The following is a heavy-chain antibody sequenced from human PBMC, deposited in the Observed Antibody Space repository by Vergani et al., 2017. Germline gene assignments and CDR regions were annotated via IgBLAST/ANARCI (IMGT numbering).Heavy chain of an antibody. CDR2: NYTGGTT. V-gene: IGHV4-4*07. CDR1: GGSISNYY. CDR3: AREGGTTVTTGYYYYYMDV. J-gene: IGHJ6*03. Sequence: QVQLQESGPGLVQPSETLSLTRTVSGGSISNYYWSWIRQPAGKGLEWIGRNYTGGTTNYNPSLKSRVTMTVDTSKNQFSLKLSSETAADTAVYYCAREGGTTVTTGYYYYYMDVWGKGTTVTVSS. D-gene: IGHD4-11*01.